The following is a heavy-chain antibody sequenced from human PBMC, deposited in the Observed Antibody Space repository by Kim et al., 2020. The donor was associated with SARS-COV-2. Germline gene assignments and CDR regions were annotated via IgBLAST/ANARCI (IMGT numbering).Heavy chain of an antibody. CDR3: AKFATMIVVVIPDAFDI. CDR2: ISGSGGST. V-gene: IGHV3-23*01. Sequence: GRSLRLSCAASGFTFSSYAMSWVRQAPGKGLEWVSVISGSGGSTYYADSVKGRFTISRDNSKNTLYLQMNSLRAEDTAVYYCAKFATMIVVVIPDAFDIWGQGTMVTVSS. D-gene: IGHD3-22*01. CDR1: GFTFSSYA. J-gene: IGHJ3*02.